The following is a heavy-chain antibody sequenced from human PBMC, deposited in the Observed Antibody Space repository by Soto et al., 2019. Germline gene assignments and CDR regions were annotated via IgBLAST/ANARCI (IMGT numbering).Heavy chain of an antibody. Sequence: GGSLRLSCAASGFTFSSYAMSWVRQAPGKGLEWVSAISGSGGSTYYADSGKGRFTISRDNSKNTLYLQMNSLRAEDTAVYYCAKDPWSVRFGDAFDIWGQGTMVTVSS. CDR3: AKDPWSVRFGDAFDI. D-gene: IGHD3-10*01. CDR1: GFTFSSYA. V-gene: IGHV3-23*01. CDR2: ISGSGGST. J-gene: IGHJ3*02.